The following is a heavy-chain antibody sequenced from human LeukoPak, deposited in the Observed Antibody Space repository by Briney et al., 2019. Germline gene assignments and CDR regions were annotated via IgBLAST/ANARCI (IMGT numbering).Heavy chain of an antibody. J-gene: IGHJ4*02. CDR3: VIDFRTQLDGYSPPYHFDY. Sequence: GGSLRLSCAASGFIFSTHSMSWVRQSPGKGLEWVSSISSGSSHIYYADSMKGRFTISRDNARNSLFLQMNSLRAEDTAVYYCVIDFRTQLDGYSPPYHFDYWGQGALVTVSS. V-gene: IGHV3-21*01. CDR2: ISSGSSHI. D-gene: IGHD5-24*01. CDR1: GFIFSTHS.